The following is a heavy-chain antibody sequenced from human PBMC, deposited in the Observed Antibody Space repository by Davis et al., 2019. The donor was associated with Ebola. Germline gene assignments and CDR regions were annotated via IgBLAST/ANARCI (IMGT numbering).Heavy chain of an antibody. V-gene: IGHV1-18*01. CDR3: AREGAMIRYYYYGMDV. CDR2: ISAYNGNT. J-gene: IGHJ6*02. CDR1: GYTFTSYG. D-gene: IGHD3-22*01. Sequence: ASVKVSCKASGYTFTSYGISWVRQAPGQGLEWMGWISAYNGNTNYAQKLQGRVTMTTDTSTGTAYMELRSLISDDTAVYYCAREGAMIRYYYYGMDVWGQGTTVTVSS.